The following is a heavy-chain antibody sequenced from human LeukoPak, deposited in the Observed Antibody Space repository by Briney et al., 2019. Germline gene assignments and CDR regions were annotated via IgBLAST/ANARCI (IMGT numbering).Heavy chain of an antibody. V-gene: IGHV1-46*01. CDR3: ARASYYYDFSF. J-gene: IGHJ4*02. D-gene: IGHD3-22*01. CDR2: INSSGGGT. Sequence: ASAKVSCKASGYTFTSYFMHWVRQAPGQGLDWMGVINSSGGGTSYAQKFQGRVTMTRDTSTSTVYMELSSLRSEDTAVYYCARASYYYDFSFWGQGTLVTVSS. CDR1: GYTFTSYF.